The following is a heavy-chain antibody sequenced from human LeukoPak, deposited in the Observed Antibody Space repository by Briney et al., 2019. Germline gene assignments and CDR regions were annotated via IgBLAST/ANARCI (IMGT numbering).Heavy chain of an antibody. CDR1: GYTFTSHG. D-gene: IGHD1-14*01. CDR3: ARGSLGWGSEPEYFDY. V-gene: IGHV1-18*01. Sequence: GASVKVSCKASGYTFTSHGFSWVRQAPGQGLEWMGWISPLNGNTNYAEKFRARVTMTTDTSTSTVAMELRSLRSDDTGVYYCARGSLGWGSEPEYFDYWGQGTLVTVSS. J-gene: IGHJ4*01. CDR2: ISPLNGNT.